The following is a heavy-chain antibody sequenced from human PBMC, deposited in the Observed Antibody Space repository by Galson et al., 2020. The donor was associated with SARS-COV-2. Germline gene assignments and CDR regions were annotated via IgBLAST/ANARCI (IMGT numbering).Heavy chain of an antibody. Sequence: GGSLRLSCAASGFTFSSFAMTWVRQAPGKGLAWLSGLSGSGGASYYADSGKGRFTISRDNSKNTLWVQRNSLRAEDTALYYCAKATGSGWYNAFDIWGQGTMVTVSS. V-gene: IGHV3-23*01. J-gene: IGHJ3*02. CDR3: AKATGSGWYNAFDI. D-gene: IGHD6-19*01. CDR2: LSGSGGAS. CDR1: GFTFSSFA.